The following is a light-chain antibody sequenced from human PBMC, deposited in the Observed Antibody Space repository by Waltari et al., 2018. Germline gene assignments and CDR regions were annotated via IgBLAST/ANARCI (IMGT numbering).Light chain of an antibody. CDR3: QQSSTTPF. Sequence: DIQMTQSPSSLSASVGDSITITCRASQSISNYLNWYHQKPGKAPKLLIYVSSRLQSGVPSSFSGSGSGTDFTLTISNLQPEDFATYYCQQSSTTPFFGQGTKLESK. CDR1: QSISNY. CDR2: VSS. J-gene: IGKJ2*01. V-gene: IGKV1-39*01.